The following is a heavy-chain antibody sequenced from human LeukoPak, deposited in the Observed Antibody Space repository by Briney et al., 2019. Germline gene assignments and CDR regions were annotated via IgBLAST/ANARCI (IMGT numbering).Heavy chain of an antibody. CDR3: ATLGEYYDSSGYYYN. Sequence: SETLSLTCTVSGGSISSSSYYWGWIRQPPGKGLEWIGEINHSGSTYYNPSLKSRVTISVDTSKNQFSLKLTSVTAADTAVYYCATLGEYYDSSGYYYNWGQGTLVTVSS. D-gene: IGHD3-22*01. CDR2: INHSGST. J-gene: IGHJ4*02. CDR1: GGSISSSSYY. V-gene: IGHV4-39*07.